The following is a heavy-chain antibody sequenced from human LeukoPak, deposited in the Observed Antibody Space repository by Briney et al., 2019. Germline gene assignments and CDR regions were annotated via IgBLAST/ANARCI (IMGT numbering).Heavy chain of an antibody. CDR3: AGGPSYGPFDY. CDR1: GFPVSSNY. CDR2: IYSGGGT. Sequence: PGGSLISFAASGFPVSSNYMSWVRQAPEKGLEWVSVIYSGGGTKYADSVKGIFTISRDSSKNTLYLQMNSLRAEDTAVYYCAGGPSYGPFDYWGQGTLVTVSS. J-gene: IGHJ4*02. V-gene: IGHV3-66*01. D-gene: IGHD3-10*01.